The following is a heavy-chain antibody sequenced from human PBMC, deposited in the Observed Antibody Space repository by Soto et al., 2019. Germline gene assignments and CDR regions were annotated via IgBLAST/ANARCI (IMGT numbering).Heavy chain of an antibody. V-gene: IGHV3-7*01. J-gene: IGHJ6*03. CDR3: ARDYVRGSSWYKYYYMDV. CDR2: IKQDGSEK. D-gene: IGHD6-13*01. Sequence: GGSLRLSCAASGFTFSSYWMSWVRQAPGKGLEWVANIKQDGSEKYYVDSVKGRFTISRDNAKNSLYLQMNSLRAEDTAVYYCARDYVRGSSWYKYYYMDVWGKGTTVTVSS. CDR1: GFTFSSYW.